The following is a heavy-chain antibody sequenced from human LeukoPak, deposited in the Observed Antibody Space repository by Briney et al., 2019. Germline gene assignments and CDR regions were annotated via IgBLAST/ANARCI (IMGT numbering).Heavy chain of an antibody. D-gene: IGHD3-10*01. CDR3: ARVRITMVRGVINYYFDY. J-gene: IGHJ4*02. Sequence: SETLSLTCAVYGGSFSGYYWSWIRQPLGKGLEWIGEINHSGSTNYNPSLKSRVTISVDTSKNQFSLKLSSVTAADTAVYYCARVRITMVRGVINYYFDYLGQGTLVTVSS. CDR2: INHSGST. V-gene: IGHV4-34*01. CDR1: GGSFSGYY.